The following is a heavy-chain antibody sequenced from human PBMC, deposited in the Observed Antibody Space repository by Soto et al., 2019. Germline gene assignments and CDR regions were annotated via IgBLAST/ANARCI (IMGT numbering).Heavy chain of an antibody. CDR3: ARDHNFGFILYAMDV. CDR1: GYTFTSYS. V-gene: IGHV1-46*01. D-gene: IGHD2-15*01. Sequence: VASVKVSCKASGYTFTSYSMHWVRQAPGQGLEWMGIINPSSGRTSYAQNFQGRVTMTSDTSTSIVYMEMSSLKSEDTAVYYCARDHNFGFILYAMDVWGQGTTVTVS. J-gene: IGHJ6*02. CDR2: INPSSGRT.